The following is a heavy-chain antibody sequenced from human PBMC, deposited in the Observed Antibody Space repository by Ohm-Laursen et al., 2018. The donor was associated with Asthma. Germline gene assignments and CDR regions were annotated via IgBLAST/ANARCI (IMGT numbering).Heavy chain of an antibody. CDR2: IYIRNT. V-gene: IGHV1-18*01. D-gene: IGHD3-10*01. CDR3: VRDLVDRFDY. CDR1: AYSLTSYA. Sequence: GASVKVSCKPSAYSLTSYALSWVRQAPGQRPEWMGWIYIRNTNYAPRFRDRITMTTDASTNTAYMELGSLRSDDTAVYYCVRDLVDRFDYWGQGSLVIVSS. J-gene: IGHJ4*02.